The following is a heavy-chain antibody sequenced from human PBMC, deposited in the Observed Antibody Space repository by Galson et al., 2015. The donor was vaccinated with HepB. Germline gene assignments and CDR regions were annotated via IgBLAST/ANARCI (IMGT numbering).Heavy chain of an antibody. J-gene: IGHJ4*02. CDR3: ARRRFDSSTTYNFDY. CDR1: GYYFPTWW. V-gene: IGHV5-51*03. CDR2: IFPDDSDT. D-gene: IGHD2/OR15-2a*01. Sequence: QSGAEVKKSGESLRISCKGSGYYFPTWWIGWVRQRPGKGLEWMGIIFPDDSDTRYSPYFQGQVTMSADRSINTAYLQWSSLKASDTAMYYCARRRFDSSTTYNFDYWGPGTLATVSS.